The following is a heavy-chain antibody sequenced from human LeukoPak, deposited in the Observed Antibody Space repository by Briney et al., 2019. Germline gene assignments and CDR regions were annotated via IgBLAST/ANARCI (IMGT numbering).Heavy chain of an antibody. CDR2: IYYSGST. D-gene: IGHD3-10*01. CDR3: ARDRYYYGYGDYYYMDV. J-gene: IGHJ6*03. Sequence: PSETLSLTCTVSGGSISSYYWSWIRQPPGKGLEWIGYIYYSGSTNYKPSLKSRVTISVETSKNQFSLKLSSVTAADTAVYYCARDRYYYGYGDYYYMDVWGKGTTVTISS. V-gene: IGHV4-59*01. CDR1: GGSISSYY.